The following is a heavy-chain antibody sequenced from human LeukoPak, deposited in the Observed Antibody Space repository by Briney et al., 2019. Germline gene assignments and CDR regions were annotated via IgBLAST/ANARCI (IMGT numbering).Heavy chain of an antibody. Sequence: GGSLRPSCAASGFAFSSYSMNWVRQAPGKGLEWVSFISTTSTYIYYADSVKGRFTVSRDNSKNLLYLQMDSLRVEDTAVYYCARAGTCSSTSCDGGIEYWGQGTLVTVSS. CDR3: ARAGTCSSTSCDGGIEY. J-gene: IGHJ4*02. V-gene: IGHV3-21*06. CDR1: GFAFSSYS. CDR2: ISTTSTYI. D-gene: IGHD2-2*01.